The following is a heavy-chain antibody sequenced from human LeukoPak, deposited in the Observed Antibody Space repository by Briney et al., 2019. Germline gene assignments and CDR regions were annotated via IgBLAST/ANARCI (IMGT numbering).Heavy chain of an antibody. V-gene: IGHV4-4*07. D-gene: IGHD6-13*01. J-gene: IGHJ4*02. CDR1: GGSISSYY. Sequence: PSETLSLTCTVSGGSISSYYWSWIRQPAGKGLEWIGRIYTSGSTNYNPSLKSRVTMSVDTSKNQFSLKLSSVTAADTAVYYCARHGIAGLSRVGIDSWGQGTLVTVSS. CDR2: IYTSGST. CDR3: ARHGIAGLSRVGIDS.